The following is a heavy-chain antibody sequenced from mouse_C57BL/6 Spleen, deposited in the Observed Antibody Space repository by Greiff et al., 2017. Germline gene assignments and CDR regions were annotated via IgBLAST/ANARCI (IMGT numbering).Heavy chain of an antibody. J-gene: IGHJ3*01. D-gene: IGHD1-1*01. CDR3: TAKVDSGSSWCAD. CDR2: IDPENGDT. CDR1: GFNIKDDY. Sequence: VQLQQSGAELVRPGASVKLSCTASGFNIKDDYMHWVKQRPEQGLEWIGWIDPENGDTEYASKFQGKATITADTSSNTAYLQLSSLTSEDTAVYSCTAKVDSGSSWCADWGQGTLVTVSA. V-gene: IGHV14-4*01.